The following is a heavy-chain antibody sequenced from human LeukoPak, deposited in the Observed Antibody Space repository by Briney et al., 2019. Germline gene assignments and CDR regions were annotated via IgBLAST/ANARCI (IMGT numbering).Heavy chain of an antibody. CDR3: ASLYYYDSGGYP. Sequence: TSETLSLTCAVYGGSFSGYYWSWIRQPPGKGLEWIGEINHSGSTNYNPSLKSRVTISVDTSKNQFSLKLSSATAADTAVYYCASLYYYDSGGYPWGQGTLVTVSS. CDR2: INHSGST. V-gene: IGHV4-34*01. J-gene: IGHJ5*02. D-gene: IGHD3-22*01. CDR1: GGSFSGYY.